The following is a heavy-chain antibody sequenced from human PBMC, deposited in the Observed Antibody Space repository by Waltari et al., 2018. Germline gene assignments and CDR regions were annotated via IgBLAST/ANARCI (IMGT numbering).Heavy chain of an antibody. D-gene: IGHD7-27*01. CDR2: IHPGGGDT. V-gene: IGHV1-2*02. CDR3: ARDHNWGPDY. J-gene: IGHJ4*02. Sequence: QVQLVQSGAELKNPGASVRVSCKTSGYTFTNVYFHWVRQAPGQGLEWMGWIHPGGGDTNYAQKFQGRVTLTRDTSIDTAYLELNGLTSDDTAIYYCARDHNWGPDYWGQGTLVTVSS. CDR1: GYTFTNVY.